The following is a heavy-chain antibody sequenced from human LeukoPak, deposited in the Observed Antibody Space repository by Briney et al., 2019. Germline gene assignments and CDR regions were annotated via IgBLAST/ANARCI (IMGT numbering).Heavy chain of an antibody. CDR2: IYYSGST. V-gene: IGHV4-59*01. Sequence: SETLSLTCTVSGGSISSYYWSWIRQPPGKGLEWIGYIYYSGSTNYNPSLKSRVTISVDTSKNQFSLKLSSVTTADTAVYYCARARVDIVATTFYGFDYWGQGTLVTVSS. CDR3: ARARVDIVATTFYGFDY. J-gene: IGHJ4*02. CDR1: GGSISSYY. D-gene: IGHD5-12*01.